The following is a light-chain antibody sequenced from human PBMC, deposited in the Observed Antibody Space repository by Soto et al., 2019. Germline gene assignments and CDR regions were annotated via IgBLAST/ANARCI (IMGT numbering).Light chain of an antibody. CDR2: QDS. J-gene: IGLJ2*01. Sequence: SYELTQPPSVSVSPGQTARITCSGDKLGNKYACWYQQKPGQSPVLVISQDSERPSGIPERFSGSNSGNTATLTISGTQAVDEADYYCQAWDSSTDVVFGGGTKLTVL. CDR1: KLGNKY. V-gene: IGLV3-1*01. CDR3: QAWDSSTDVV.